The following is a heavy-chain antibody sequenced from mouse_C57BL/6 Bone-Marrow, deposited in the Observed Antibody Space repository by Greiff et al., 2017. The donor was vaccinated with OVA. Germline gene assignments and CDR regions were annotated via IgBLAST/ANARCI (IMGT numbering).Heavy chain of an antibody. CDR2: IRNKPNGSTT. CDR1: GFTFTNYY. Sequence: EVQLVESGGGLVQPGDSLSLSCAASGFTFTNYYMCWVRQPPGKALEWLAFIRNKPNGSTTEYSASVKGRFTISRDNSQSILYLQMNALRAEDSATYYCARYKGRVAVDYFDYWGQGTALTVSS. J-gene: IGHJ2*01. D-gene: IGHD1-1*01. V-gene: IGHV7-3*01. CDR3: ARYKGRVAVDYFDY.